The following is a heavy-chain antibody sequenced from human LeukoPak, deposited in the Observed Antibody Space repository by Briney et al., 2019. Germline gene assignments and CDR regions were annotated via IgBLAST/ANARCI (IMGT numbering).Heavy chain of an antibody. D-gene: IGHD5-18*01. CDR3: ARGYSYGNDAFDI. V-gene: IGHV3-66*01. J-gene: IGHJ3*02. Sequence: GGSLRLSCAASGFTVSSNYMSWVRQAPGKGLEWVSVIYSGGSTYYADSVEGRFTISRDNSKNTLYLQMNSLRAEDTAVYYCARGYSYGNDAFDIWGQGTMVTVSS. CDR1: GFTVSSNY. CDR2: IYSGGST.